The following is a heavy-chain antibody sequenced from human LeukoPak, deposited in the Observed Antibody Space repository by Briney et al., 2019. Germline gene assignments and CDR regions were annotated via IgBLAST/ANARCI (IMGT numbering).Heavy chain of an antibody. CDR1: GGSISSSSCC. Sequence: PSETLSLTCTVSGGSISSSSCCWGWLRQPPGKGLEWIGTTYYSGNTYYNPSLKSPVPISVETAKNQFSLKLSSGTASDTAVYYCARHTGDGYNRPFGYWGQGTLVTVSS. J-gene: IGHJ4*02. CDR3: ARHTGDGYNRPFGY. V-gene: IGHV4-39*01. CDR2: TYYSGNT. D-gene: IGHD5-24*01.